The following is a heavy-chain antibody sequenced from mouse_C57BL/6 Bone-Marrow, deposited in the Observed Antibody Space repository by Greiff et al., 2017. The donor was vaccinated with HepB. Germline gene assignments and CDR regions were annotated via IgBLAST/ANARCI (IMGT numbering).Heavy chain of an antibody. CDR2: IYPRSGNT. CDR3: ARGGYGSSYMGAMDY. CDR1: GYTFTSYG. J-gene: IGHJ4*01. V-gene: IGHV1-81*01. D-gene: IGHD1-1*01. Sequence: VQLQQSGAELARPGASVKLSCKASGYTFTSYGISWVKQRTGQGLEWIGEIYPRSGNTYYNEKFKGKATLTADKSSSTAYMELRSLTSEDSAVYFCARGGYGSSYMGAMDYWGQGTSVTASS.